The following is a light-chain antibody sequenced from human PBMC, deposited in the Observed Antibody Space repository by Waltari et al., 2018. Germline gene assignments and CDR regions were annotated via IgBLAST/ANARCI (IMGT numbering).Light chain of an antibody. CDR3: QSYDTSLSVV. V-gene: IGLV1-40*01. CDR2: GKS. Sequence: QSVLTQPPSVSGAPGQRVSISCTGSGSNLGAGYDVHWYQQHPGKAPKLLIYGKSTRPPGVPGRFFGSQAGTSASLAITVLQAEDEAEYCCQSYDTSLSVVFGGGTKLTVL. J-gene: IGLJ2*01. CDR1: GSNLGAGYD.